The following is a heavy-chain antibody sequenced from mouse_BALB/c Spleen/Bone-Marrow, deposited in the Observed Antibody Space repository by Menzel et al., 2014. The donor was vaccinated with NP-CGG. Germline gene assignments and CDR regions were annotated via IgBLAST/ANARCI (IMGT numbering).Heavy chain of an antibody. V-gene: IGHV3-8*02. CDR3: ARVGYDYALDY. J-gene: IGHJ4*01. CDR1: GDSITSGS. D-gene: IGHD2-2*01. CDR2: ISYSGST. Sequence: EQLKHSRPSLVKPSQTLTLTCSVPGDSITSGSWNWVRKFPGSKLEDMGYISYSGSTYYNPSLSRRISLTRETSKNQYYLQLKSVTTEDTATYYCARVGYDYALDYWGQGTSGTVAS.